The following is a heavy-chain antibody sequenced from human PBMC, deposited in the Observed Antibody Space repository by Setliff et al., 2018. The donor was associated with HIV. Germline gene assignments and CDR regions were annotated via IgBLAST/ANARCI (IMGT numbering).Heavy chain of an antibody. J-gene: IGHJ6*02. Sequence: ASVKVSCKASGGTFNNYAISWVRQAPGQGLEWVGGIIPLFGTSNYALKFQGRVTITANESTNTAHMELSSLRSVDTAVYYCARDQGQCGGDCWGMDVWGQGTTVTVSS. D-gene: IGHD2-21*02. CDR2: IIPLFGTS. CDR1: GGTFNNYA. CDR3: ARDQGQCGGDCWGMDV. V-gene: IGHV1-69*13.